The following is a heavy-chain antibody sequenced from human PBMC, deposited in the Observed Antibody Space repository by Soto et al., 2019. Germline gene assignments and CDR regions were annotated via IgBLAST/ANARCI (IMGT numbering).Heavy chain of an antibody. CDR1: GFTFSSYA. CDR2: ISGSGGST. V-gene: IGHV3-23*01. CDR3: AKDQTSSWIQLWHGMGFDY. Sequence: EVQLLESGGGLVQPGESLRLSCAASGFTFSSYAMSWVRQAPGKGLEWVSAISGSGGSTYYADSVKGRFTISRDNSKNTLYLQTNSLRAEDTAVYYCAKDQTSSWIQLWHGMGFDYWGQGTLVTVSS. D-gene: IGHD5-18*01. J-gene: IGHJ4*02.